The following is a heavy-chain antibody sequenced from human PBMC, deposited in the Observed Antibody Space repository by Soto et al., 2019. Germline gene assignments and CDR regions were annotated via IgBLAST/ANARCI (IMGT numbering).Heavy chain of an antibody. CDR1: GDSVSSNSAA. CDR2: TYYRSKWYN. J-gene: IGHJ2*01. V-gene: IGHV6-1*01. D-gene: IGHD3-10*01. Sequence: KQSQTLSLTCAISGDSVSSNSAAWNWIRQSPSRGLEWLGRTYYRSKWYNDYAASVKSRITINPNTSKNQFSLQRNSVTPEDTAVYYCAMAPGAGGEDWYFDLWGRGTLVTVSS. CDR3: AMAPGAGGEDWYFDL.